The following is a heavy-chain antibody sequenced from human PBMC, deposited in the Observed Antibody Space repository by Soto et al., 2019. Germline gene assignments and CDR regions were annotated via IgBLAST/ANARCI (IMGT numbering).Heavy chain of an antibody. Sequence: SETLSLTCTVSGGSISSSSYDWGWIRQPPGKGLEWIGSIYYSGNTYYNPSLKSRVAISVDTSKNQFSLKLSSVTAADTAVYYCARRPRLWFGELGYYYYYGMDVWGQGTTVTVSS. CDR3: ARRPRLWFGELGYYYYYGMDV. CDR1: GGSISSSSYD. D-gene: IGHD3-10*01. CDR2: IYYSGNT. J-gene: IGHJ6*02. V-gene: IGHV4-39*01.